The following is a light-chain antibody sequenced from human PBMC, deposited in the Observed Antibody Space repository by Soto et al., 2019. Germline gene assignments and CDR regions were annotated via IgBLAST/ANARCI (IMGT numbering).Light chain of an antibody. CDR2: GAS. CDR3: QQYGSSPSGLT. CDR1: QSVSSSY. V-gene: IGKV3-20*01. Sequence: EIVLTQSPGTLSLSPGERATLSCRASQSVSSSYLAWYQQKPGQAPRLLIHGASSRATGIPDRFSGSGSGTDFTLTISRLEPEDFAVYYCQQYGSSPSGLTFGGGTKVDIK. J-gene: IGKJ4*01.